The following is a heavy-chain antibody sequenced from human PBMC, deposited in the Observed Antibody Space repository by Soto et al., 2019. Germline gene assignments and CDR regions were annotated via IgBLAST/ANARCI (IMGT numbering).Heavy chain of an antibody. CDR1: GDSISSGGYS. Sequence: SETLSLTCAVSGDSISSGGYSWSWIRQPPGKGLEWIGYIYHSGSTYYNPSLKSRVTISVDRSKNQFSLKLSSVTAADTAVYYCARVPDRWGQGTLVTVS. V-gene: IGHV4-30-2*01. CDR3: ARVPDR. D-gene: IGHD2-2*01. J-gene: IGHJ5*02. CDR2: IYHSGST.